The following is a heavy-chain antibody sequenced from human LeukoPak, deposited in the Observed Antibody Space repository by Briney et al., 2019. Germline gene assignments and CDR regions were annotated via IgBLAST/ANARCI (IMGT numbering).Heavy chain of an antibody. V-gene: IGHV3-21*01. J-gene: IGHJ3*02. D-gene: IGHD5-18*01. CDR3: ARVRYGDDAFDI. Sequence: SGGSLRLSCAASGFTFRSYTLNWVRQAPGKGLEWVSSISTRSNYIYNADPVKGRFTISRDNAKNSLYLQMNSLRAEDTAVYYCARVRYGDDAFDIWGQGTMVTVSS. CDR1: GFTFRSYT. CDR2: ISTRSNYI.